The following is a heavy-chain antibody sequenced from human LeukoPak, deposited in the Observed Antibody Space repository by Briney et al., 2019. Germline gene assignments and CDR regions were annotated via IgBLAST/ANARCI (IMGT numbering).Heavy chain of an antibody. CDR3: VRGGQGDGHSADEGFDI. CDR1: GGSISSGGYS. J-gene: IGHJ3*02. V-gene: IGHV4-30-2*01. Sequence: PSETLSLTCAVSGGSISSGGYSWSWIRQPPGKGLEWIGYIYHSGSTYYNPSLKSRVTISVDRSKNHFSLQLSSVTPEDTAVYYCVRGGQGDGHSADEGFDIWGQGTMVTVS. D-gene: IGHD5-18*01. CDR2: IYHSGST.